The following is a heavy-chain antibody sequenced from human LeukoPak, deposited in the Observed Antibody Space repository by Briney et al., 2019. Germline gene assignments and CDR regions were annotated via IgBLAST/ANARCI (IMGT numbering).Heavy chain of an antibody. CDR3: AREEGLDY. CDR1: GFTFSSYT. D-gene: IGHD5-12*01. Sequence: GGSLRLSCAASGFTFSSYTMNWVRQVPGKGLEWVSYITSGSTTVYYADSVKGRFTISRDNAKNSLYLQMKSLRDEDTAVYYCAREEGLDYWGQGTLVTVSS. J-gene: IGHJ4*02. CDR2: ITSGSTTV. V-gene: IGHV3-48*02.